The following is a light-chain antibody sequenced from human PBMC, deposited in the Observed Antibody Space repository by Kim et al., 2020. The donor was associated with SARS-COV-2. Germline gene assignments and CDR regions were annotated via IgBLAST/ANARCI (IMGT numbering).Light chain of an antibody. CDR1: SSDVGGYNF. J-gene: IGLJ7*01. CDR2: DVT. Sequence: GQAVAISCPGPSSDVGGYNFVSWFQQHPGKAPKLVIYDVTKRPSGVSNRFSGSKSGNTASLTISGLQAEDEADYYCSSSTPNTTPLFGGGTQLTVL. CDR3: SSSTPNTTPL. V-gene: IGLV2-14*03.